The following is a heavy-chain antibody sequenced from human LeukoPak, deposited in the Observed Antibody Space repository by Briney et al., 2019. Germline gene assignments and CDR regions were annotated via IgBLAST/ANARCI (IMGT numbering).Heavy chain of an antibody. V-gene: IGHV3-11*01. Sequence: PGGSLRLSCAASGFTFSSYWMAWVRQTPGKGLEWVSYISDSGSTIYYADSVKGRLTISRDNVKNSLYLQMNGLRAEDTAVYYCAREMEGDYGSGTFFDLWGQGNMVTVSS. J-gene: IGHJ4*02. CDR2: ISDSGSTI. CDR1: GFTFSSYW. CDR3: AREMEGDYGSGTFFDL. D-gene: IGHD3-10*01.